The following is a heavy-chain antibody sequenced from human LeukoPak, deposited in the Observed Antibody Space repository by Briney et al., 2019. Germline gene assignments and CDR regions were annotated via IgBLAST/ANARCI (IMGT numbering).Heavy chain of an antibody. CDR2: IYSGGST. Sequence: GGSLRLSCAASGFTFSSYAMSWVRQAPGKGLEWVSVIYSGGSTYYADSVKGRFTISRDNSKNTLYLQMNSLRADDTAVYYCARIYPRLAAAGNWGQGTLVTVSS. J-gene: IGHJ4*02. CDR3: ARIYPRLAAAGN. D-gene: IGHD6-13*01. V-gene: IGHV3-66*01. CDR1: GFTFSSYA.